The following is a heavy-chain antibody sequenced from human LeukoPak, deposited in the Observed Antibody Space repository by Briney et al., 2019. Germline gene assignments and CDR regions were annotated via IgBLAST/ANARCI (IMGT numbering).Heavy chain of an antibody. Sequence: SETLSLTCTVSGGSISSSSYYWGWIRQPPGKGLEWIGSIYYSRSTYYNPSLKSRVTISVDTSKNQFSLKLSSVTAADTAVYYCAREEGYGSGSAPYYYYGMDVWGQGTTVTVSS. CDR1: GGSISSSSYY. D-gene: IGHD3-10*01. J-gene: IGHJ6*02. V-gene: IGHV4-39*07. CDR3: AREEGYGSGSAPYYYYGMDV. CDR2: IYYSRST.